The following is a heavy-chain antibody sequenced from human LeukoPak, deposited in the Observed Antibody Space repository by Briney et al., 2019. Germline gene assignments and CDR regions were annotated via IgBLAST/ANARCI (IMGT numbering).Heavy chain of an antibody. CDR2: IWYDGSNK. D-gene: IGHD3-22*01. CDR3: AKPATYYYDSSGYYLDY. J-gene: IGHJ4*02. CDR1: GFTFSSYG. V-gene: IGHV3-33*06. Sequence: GRSLRLSCAASGFTFSSYGMHWVRQAPGKGLEWVAVIWYDGSNKYYADSVKGRFTISRDNCKNTLYLQMNSLRAEDTAVYYCAKPATYYYDSSGYYLDYWGQGTLVTVSS.